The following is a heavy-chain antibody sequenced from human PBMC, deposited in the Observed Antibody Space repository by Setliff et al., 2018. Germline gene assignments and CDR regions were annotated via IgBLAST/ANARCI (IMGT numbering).Heavy chain of an antibody. CDR3: GRHNYDILTGSNFDY. CDR2: IYIGGST. V-gene: IGHV4-4*07. Sequence: SETLSLTCTVSGGSISSYYWSWIRQPAGKGLEWIGHIYIGGSTNYNPSLKSRVTISMDTSKNQFSLKVSSVTAADTALYYCGRHNYDILTGSNFDYWGQGTLVTVSS. J-gene: IGHJ4*02. CDR1: GGSISSYY. D-gene: IGHD3-9*01.